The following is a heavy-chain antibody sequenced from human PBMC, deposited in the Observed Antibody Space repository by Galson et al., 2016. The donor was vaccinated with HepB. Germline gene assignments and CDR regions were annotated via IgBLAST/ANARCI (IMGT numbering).Heavy chain of an antibody. CDR2: ITSSSSTI. Sequence: SLRLSCAVSGFTFSSYSMDWVRQAPGKGLEWVSYITSSSSTIYYADSVKGRFTISRDNAKNSLYLQMNSLRDEDTAVYYCARESYYGGNSLDQYYFDYWGQGTLVTV. CDR1: GFTFSSYS. J-gene: IGHJ4*02. V-gene: IGHV3-48*02. CDR3: ARESYYGGNSLDQYYFDY. D-gene: IGHD4-23*01.